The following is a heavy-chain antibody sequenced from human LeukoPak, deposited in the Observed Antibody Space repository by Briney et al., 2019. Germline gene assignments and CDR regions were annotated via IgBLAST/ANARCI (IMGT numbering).Heavy chain of an antibody. CDR3: ARPFVLESDAFDI. J-gene: IGHJ3*02. D-gene: IGHD3-3*01. CDR2: INHSGST. V-gene: IGHV4-34*01. CDR1: GGSFSGYY. Sequence: PSETLSLTCAVYGGSFSGYYWSWIRQPPGKGLEWIGEINHSGSTNYNPSLKSRVTISVDTSKNQFSLKLSSVTAADTAVYYCARPFVLESDAFDIWGQGTMVTVSS.